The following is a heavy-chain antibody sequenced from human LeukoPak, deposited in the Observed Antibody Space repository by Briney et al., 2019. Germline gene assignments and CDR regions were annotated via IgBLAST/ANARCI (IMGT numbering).Heavy chain of an antibody. CDR1: GLTFSNYA. CDR3: ARRPAGSSLDY. J-gene: IGHJ4*02. CDR2: ISYDGAIK. V-gene: IGHV3-30-3*01. D-gene: IGHD1-26*01. Sequence: PGRSLTLSCAASGLTFSNYAMHWVRQAPGKGLEWVAVISYDGAIKYYADSVRGRFTISRDSSNKMLYLQMNSLRDEDTAVYYCARRPAGSSLDYWGQGTLVTVSS.